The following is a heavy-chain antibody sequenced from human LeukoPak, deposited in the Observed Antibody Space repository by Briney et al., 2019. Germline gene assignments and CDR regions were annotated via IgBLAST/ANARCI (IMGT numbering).Heavy chain of an antibody. CDR2: INHSGST. CDR1: GGSFSDYY. V-gene: IGHV4-34*01. D-gene: IGHD2/OR15-2a*01. Sequence: SETLSLTCAAYGGSFSDYYWSWIRQPPGKGLEWIGEINHSGSTNYNPSLKSRVTILVDTSKNQFSLKLSSVTAADTAVYYCARGLTSMPPGGYWGQGTLVTVSS. CDR3: ARGLTSMPPGGY. J-gene: IGHJ4*02.